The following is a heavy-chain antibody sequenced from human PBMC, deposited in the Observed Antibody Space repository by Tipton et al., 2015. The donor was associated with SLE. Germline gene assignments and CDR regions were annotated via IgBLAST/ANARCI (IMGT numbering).Heavy chain of an antibody. Sequence: TLSLTCTVSGGSISNHHWSWIRQSAGNRLEWIGRLYTSGSTNYNPSLQSRASISADASKNQFSLKLTSVTAADTAVYYCAPNDVFDTWGQGTLVTVSS. CDR1: GGSISNHH. J-gene: IGHJ3*02. V-gene: IGHV4-4*07. CDR2: LYTSGST. CDR3: APNDVFDT.